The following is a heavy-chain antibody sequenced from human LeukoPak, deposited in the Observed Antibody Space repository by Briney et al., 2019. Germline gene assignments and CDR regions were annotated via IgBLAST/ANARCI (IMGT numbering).Heavy chain of an antibody. CDR3: ARGVVPAAQDYYYYYGMDV. CDR2: MNPNSGNT. J-gene: IGHJ6*02. Sequence: GASVKVSCKASGYTISDYFMHWVRQATGQGLEWMGWMNPNSGNTGYAQKFQGRVTMTRNTSISTAYMELSSLRSEDTAVYYCARGVVPAAQDYYYYYGMDVWGQGTTVTVSS. D-gene: IGHD2-2*01. V-gene: IGHV1-8*02. CDR1: GYTISDYF.